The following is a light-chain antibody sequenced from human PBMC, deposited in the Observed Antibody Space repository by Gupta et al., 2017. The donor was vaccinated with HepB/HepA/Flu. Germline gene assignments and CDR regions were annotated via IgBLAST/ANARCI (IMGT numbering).Light chain of an antibody. V-gene: IGLV3-19*01. CDR1: SLRNYY. CDR2: DKN. J-gene: IGLJ2*01. Sequence: SSELTQDPAVSVALGQTVRITCQGDSLRNYYANWYQQKPGQAPVLVIYDKNNRPSGIPDRFSGSSSGTTASLTITGAQAEDEADYYCNSRDSSGNNEVFGGGTKLTVL. CDR3: NSRDSSGNNEV.